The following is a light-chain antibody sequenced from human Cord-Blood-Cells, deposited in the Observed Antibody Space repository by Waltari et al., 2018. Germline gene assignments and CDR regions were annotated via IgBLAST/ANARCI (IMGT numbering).Light chain of an antibody. J-gene: IGLJ1*01. Sequence: QSALTQPASVSGSPGQSITISCTGTRSDVGSYNLVSWYQQHPGKAPKLMIDEGSKRPSGVSNRFSGSKSGNTASLTISGLQAEDEADYYCCSYAGSSTYYVFGTGTKVTVL. CDR2: EGS. CDR3: CSYAGSSTYYV. V-gene: IGLV2-23*01. CDR1: RSDVGSYNL.